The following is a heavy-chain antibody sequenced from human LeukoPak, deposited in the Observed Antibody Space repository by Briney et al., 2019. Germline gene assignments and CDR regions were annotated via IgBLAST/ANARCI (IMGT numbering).Heavy chain of an antibody. D-gene: IGHD6-13*01. CDR2: IHPNSGVT. J-gene: IGHJ4*02. Sequence: ASVKVSCKASGYTFTGYYIHWVRQAPGQGLEWMGWIHPNSGVTKYAQKFQGRVTLTRDTSISTASMELTRLRSDDTAVYYCTMQQNSLFDYWGQETLVTVSS. CDR3: TMQQNSLFDY. CDR1: GYTFTGYY. V-gene: IGHV1-2*02.